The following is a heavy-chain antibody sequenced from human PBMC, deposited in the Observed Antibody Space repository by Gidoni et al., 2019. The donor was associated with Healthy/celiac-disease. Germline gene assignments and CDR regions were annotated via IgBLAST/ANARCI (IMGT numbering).Heavy chain of an antibody. CDR2: ISYDGSNK. Sequence: QVQLVESGGGVVQPGRSLRVSCAASGFTFSSSAMHWVRQAPGKGLEWVAVISYDGSNKYYADSVKGRFTISRDNSKNTLYLQMNSLRAEDTAVYYCARDHYYDSSGYYYYYFGMDVWGQGTTVTVSS. J-gene: IGHJ6*02. D-gene: IGHD3-22*01. V-gene: IGHV3-30*04. CDR1: GFTFSSSA. CDR3: ARDHYYDSSGYYYYYFGMDV.